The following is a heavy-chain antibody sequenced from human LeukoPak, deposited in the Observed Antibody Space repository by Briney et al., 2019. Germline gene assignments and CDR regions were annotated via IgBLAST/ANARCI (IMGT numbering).Heavy chain of an antibody. CDR3: ARVPDITARPCDT. CDR2: ISHTGLT. Sequence: PSETLSLTCAVYGGSFSGYYWTLIRQTPGKGLEWIGEISHTGLTGSNPSLKSRVTIFVDSSKKQFSLRMISVTAADTGVYYCARVPDITARPCDTWGPGTLVTVSS. D-gene: IGHD1-1*01. CDR1: GGSFSGYY. J-gene: IGHJ5*02. V-gene: IGHV4-34*01.